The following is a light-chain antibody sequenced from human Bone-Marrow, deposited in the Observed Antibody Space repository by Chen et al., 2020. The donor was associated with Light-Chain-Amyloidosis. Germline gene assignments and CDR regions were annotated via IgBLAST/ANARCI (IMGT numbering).Light chain of an antibody. J-gene: IGLJ3*02. CDR2: DDS. CDR1: NIGSTS. V-gene: IGLV3-21*02. CDR3: QVWDRSSDRPV. Sequence: SYVLTQPSSVSVAPGQTATLAWGGNNIGSTSVHWYQQTPGQAPLLVVYDDSDRPSGIPERWSGSTSGNTATLTISRVEAGDEADYYCQVWDRSSDRPVFGGGTKLTVL.